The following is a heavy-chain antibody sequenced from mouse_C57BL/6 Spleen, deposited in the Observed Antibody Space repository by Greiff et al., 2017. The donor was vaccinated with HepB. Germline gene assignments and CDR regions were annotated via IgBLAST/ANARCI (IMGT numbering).Heavy chain of an antibody. CDR3: ARDFYYAMDY. CDR2: IDPSDSYT. CDR1: GYTFTSYW. V-gene: IGHV1-59*01. Sequence: QVQLQQPGAELVRPGASVKLSCKASGYTFTSYWMYWVEQRPGQGLEWIGVIDPSDSYTNYNQKFKGKATLTVDTSSSTAYMQLSSLTSEDSAVYYCARDFYYAMDYWGQGTSVTVSS. J-gene: IGHJ4*01.